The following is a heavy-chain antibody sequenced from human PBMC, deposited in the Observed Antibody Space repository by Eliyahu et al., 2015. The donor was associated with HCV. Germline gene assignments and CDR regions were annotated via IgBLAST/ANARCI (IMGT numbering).Heavy chain of an antibody. D-gene: IGHD1-26*01. CDR3: ARDYGAGARYVDI. V-gene: IGHV3-33*08. CDR2: IWFDGGNR. Sequence: QVQLVESGGGVVQPGRSLRLSCAPSGCSFSTYGMHWVRQAPGKGLEWVAVIWFDGGNRYYADSVKGRVTIARDNPKNTLYLQMNSLRAEDTAIYYCARDYGAGARYVDIWGQGTMVTVSS. CDR1: GCSFSTYG. J-gene: IGHJ3*02.